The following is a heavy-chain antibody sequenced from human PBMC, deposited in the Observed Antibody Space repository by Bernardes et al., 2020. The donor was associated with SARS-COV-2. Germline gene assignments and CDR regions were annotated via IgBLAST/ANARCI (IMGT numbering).Heavy chain of an antibody. J-gene: IGHJ4*02. CDR3: VRGPSDGHGRFEY. V-gene: IGHV3-74*03. CDR2: ISSDGRTM. CDR1: GFTFGSYW. Sequence: GSLRLSCAASGFTFGSYWMHWVSQAPGTGLVWVSRISSDGRTMTYADSVEGRFTISRDNAKNTLYLQMSSLRADDTAVYYCVRGPSDGHGRFEYWGQGTLVTVSS.